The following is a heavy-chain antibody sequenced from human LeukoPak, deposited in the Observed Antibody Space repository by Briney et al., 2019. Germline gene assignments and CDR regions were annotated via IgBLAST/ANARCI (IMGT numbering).Heavy chain of an antibody. CDR3: ARRDYAAWFDP. CDR2: VYYSGSI. Sequence: PSETLSLTCSVSGDSISSGEYFWAGLRQPPGKGLEWLGSVYYSGSIKYNPSLKGRVSISRDMSKNQFSLNLNSVNATDTAVYYCARRDYAAWFDPWGQGTLVTVSS. D-gene: IGHD4/OR15-4a*01. J-gene: IGHJ5*02. V-gene: IGHV4-39*07. CDR1: GDSISSGEYF.